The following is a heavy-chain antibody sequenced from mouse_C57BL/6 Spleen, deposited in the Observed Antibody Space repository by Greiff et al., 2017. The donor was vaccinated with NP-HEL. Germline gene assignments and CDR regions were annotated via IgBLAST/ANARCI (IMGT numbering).Heavy chain of an antibody. V-gene: IGHV1-54*01. J-gene: IGHJ4*01. Sequence: VQLQQSGAELVRPGTSVKVSCKASGYAFTNYWIEWVKQRPGQGLEWIGVINPGSGGTYYHEKFKGKATLTADKSSSTAYMQNSSLTSEDSAVYFCAGRAAAMDYWGQGTSVTVSS. CDR3: AGRAAAMDY. CDR1: GYAFTNYW. CDR2: INPGSGGT.